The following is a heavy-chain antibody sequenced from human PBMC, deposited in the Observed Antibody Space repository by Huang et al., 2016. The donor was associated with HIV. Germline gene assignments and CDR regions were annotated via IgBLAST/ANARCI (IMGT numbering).Heavy chain of an antibody. D-gene: IGHD3-10*01. Sequence: QVQLKQWGAGLLKPSETLSLTCAVYGGAFRGSSWTWIRQFPEKGLEWLGEIKHNGKSIYNPSLSARVTSSTDTSKNHFSRHLTSVTAADTALYYCARGFNYYASDNLGVYYYDSWGLGTLVTVSP. CDR1: GGAFRGSS. J-gene: IGHJ4*02. CDR2: IKHNGKS. V-gene: IGHV4-34*02. CDR3: ARGFNYYASDNLGVYYYDS.